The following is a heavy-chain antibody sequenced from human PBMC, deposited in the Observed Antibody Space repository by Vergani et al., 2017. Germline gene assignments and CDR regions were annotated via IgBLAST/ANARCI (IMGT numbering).Heavy chain of an antibody. V-gene: IGHV3-33*01. CDR2: IYYDGSNA. D-gene: IGHD2-2*02. J-gene: IGHJ6*03. CDR3: ARDQVPAAIRLNVGNYMDV. CDR1: RSTFKTYG. Sequence: QGQLVESGGGIVQPGRSLTLSCVASRSTFKTYGMHWVRQAPGKGLEWVELIYYDGSNAYYADSVKGRFTISRDNSKNTLYLQMSSLRAEDTAVYYCARDQVPAAIRLNVGNYMDVWGKGTTVIVSS.